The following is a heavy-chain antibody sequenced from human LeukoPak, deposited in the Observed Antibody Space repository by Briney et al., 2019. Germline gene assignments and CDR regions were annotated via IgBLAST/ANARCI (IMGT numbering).Heavy chain of an antibody. CDR2: ISAYNGYT. Sequence: ASVKVSCKASGYTFTNYGVSWVRQAPGQGLEWMGWISAYNGYTNYAQNLQGRVTMTTDTSTSTAYMELRSLRSDDTAVYYCARDGHRRCHYDCSGREDAFDIWGQGTMVTVSS. CDR3: ARDGHRRCHYDCSGREDAFDI. J-gene: IGHJ3*02. V-gene: IGHV1-18*01. CDR1: GYTFTNYG. D-gene: IGHD3-22*01.